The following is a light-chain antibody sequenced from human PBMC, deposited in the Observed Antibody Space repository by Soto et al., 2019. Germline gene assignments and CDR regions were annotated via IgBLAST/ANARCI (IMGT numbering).Light chain of an antibody. J-gene: IGKJ1*01. CDR1: QSVSSN. V-gene: IGKV3-15*01. CDR2: GAS. CDR3: QQYNNWPET. Sequence: EIVMTQSPATLSVSPGARATLSCRASQSVSSNLAWYQQKPGQAPRLLIYGASTRATGIPARFSGSGSGTEVTITISSLQSEDCEVYDCQQYNNWPETFGQGTKVDIK.